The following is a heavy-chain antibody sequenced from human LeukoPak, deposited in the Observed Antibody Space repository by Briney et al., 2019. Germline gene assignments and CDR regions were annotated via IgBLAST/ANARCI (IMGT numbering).Heavy chain of an antibody. CDR1: GFTFSSYG. CDR2: ISYDGSNK. Sequence: GGSLRLSCAASGFTFSSYGMHWVRQAPGKGLEWVAVISYDGSNKYYADSVKGRFTISRDNSKNTLYLQMNSLRAEDTAVYYCAKTPYSGSSNPPFDYWGQGTLVTVSS. V-gene: IGHV3-30*18. CDR3: AKTPYSGSSNPPFDY. D-gene: IGHD1-26*01. J-gene: IGHJ4*02.